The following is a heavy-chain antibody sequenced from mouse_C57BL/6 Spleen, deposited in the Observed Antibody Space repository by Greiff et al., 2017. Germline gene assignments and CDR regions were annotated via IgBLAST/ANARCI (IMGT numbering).Heavy chain of an antibody. V-gene: IGHV5-6*01. D-gene: IGHD3-3*01. CDR1: GFTFSSYG. J-gene: IGHJ1*03. CDR3: ARHAGTGGYFDV. CDR2: ISSGGSYT. Sequence: EVQLKESGGDLVKPGGSLKLSCAASGFTFSSYGMSWVRQTPDKRLEWVATISSGGSYTYYPDSVKGRFTISRDNAKNTLYLQMSSLKSEDTAMYYCARHAGTGGYFDVWGTGTTVTVSS.